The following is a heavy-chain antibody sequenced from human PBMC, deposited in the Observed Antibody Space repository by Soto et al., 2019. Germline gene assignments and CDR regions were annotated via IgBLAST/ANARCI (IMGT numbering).Heavy chain of an antibody. J-gene: IGHJ4*02. Sequence: SETLSLTCTVSGVSISDYYWSWIRQPPGKGLEWIGFFHYTGVTNYNPSLNSRVTMSLDTSKNQFSLKLSSVTTADTAMYYCARDANTNYYFDSWGQGTLVTVSS. V-gene: IGHV4-59*01. CDR1: GVSISDYY. CDR2: FHYTGVT. CDR3: ARDANTNYYFDS. D-gene: IGHD2-8*01.